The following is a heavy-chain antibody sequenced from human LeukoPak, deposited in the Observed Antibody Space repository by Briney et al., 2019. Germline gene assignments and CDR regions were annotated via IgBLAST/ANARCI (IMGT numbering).Heavy chain of an antibody. Sequence: GGSLRLSCAASGFTVSSNYMSWVRQAPGKGLEWVSVIYSGGSTYYADSVKGRFTISRDNAKSSLYLQMNSLRADDTAVYFCARGEYGSGSYHIDYWGQGTLVTVSS. J-gene: IGHJ4*02. CDR1: GFTVSSNY. CDR2: IYSGGST. CDR3: ARGEYGSGSYHIDY. D-gene: IGHD3-10*01. V-gene: IGHV3-66*01.